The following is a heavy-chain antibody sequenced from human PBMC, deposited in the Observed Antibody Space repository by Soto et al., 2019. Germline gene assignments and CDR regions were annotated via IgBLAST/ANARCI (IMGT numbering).Heavy chain of an antibody. CDR3: ARTGRSIAVAGTVDY. V-gene: IGHV5-10-1*01. J-gene: IGHJ4*02. CDR1: GYSFTSYW. Sequence: ESLKISCKGSGYSFTSYWISWVRQIPGKGLEWMGRIDPSDSYTNYSPSFQGHVTISADKSISTAYLQWSSLKASDTAMYYCARTGRSIAVAGTVDYWGQGTLVTVSS. CDR2: IDPSDSYT. D-gene: IGHD6-19*01.